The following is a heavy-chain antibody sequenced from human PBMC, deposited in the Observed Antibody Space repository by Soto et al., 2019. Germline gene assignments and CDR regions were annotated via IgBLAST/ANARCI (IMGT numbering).Heavy chain of an antibody. J-gene: IGHJ4*02. CDR3: ARGGGVGATPSHFDY. V-gene: IGHV3-48*02. D-gene: IGHD1-26*01. Sequence: GESLKISCAASGFTFSSYSMNWVRQAPGKGLEWVSYISSSSSTIYYADSVKGRFTISRDNAKNSLYLQMNSLRDEDTAVYYWARGGGVGATPSHFDYWGQGTLVTVSS. CDR2: ISSSSSTI. CDR1: GFTFSSYS.